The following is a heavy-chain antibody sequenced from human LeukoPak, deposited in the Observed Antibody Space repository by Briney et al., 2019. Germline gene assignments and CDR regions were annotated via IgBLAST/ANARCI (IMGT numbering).Heavy chain of an antibody. Sequence: ASVKVSCKVSGYTLTELSMHWVRQAPGKGLEWMGGFDPEDGETIYAQKFQGRVTMTEDTSTDTAYMELSSLRSEDTAVYYCARDLGDGGNVLYWGQGTLVTVSS. CDR3: ARDLGDGGNVLY. D-gene: IGHD4-23*01. V-gene: IGHV1-24*01. CDR1: GYTLTELS. J-gene: IGHJ4*02. CDR2: FDPEDGET.